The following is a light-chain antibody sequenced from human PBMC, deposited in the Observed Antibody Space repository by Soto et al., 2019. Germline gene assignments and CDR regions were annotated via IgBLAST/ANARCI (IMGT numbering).Light chain of an antibody. CDR1: SGDVGGYNY. CDR2: EVS. V-gene: IGLV2-14*01. J-gene: IGLJ1*01. Sequence: QSALTQPASVSGSPGQSITISCTGTSGDVGGYNYVSWYQQHPGKAPKLMIYEVSNRPSGVSNRFSGSKSGNTASLTISGLQAEDDADYYCSSYTSSSPPDVFGTGTKVTVL. CDR3: SSYTSSSPPDV.